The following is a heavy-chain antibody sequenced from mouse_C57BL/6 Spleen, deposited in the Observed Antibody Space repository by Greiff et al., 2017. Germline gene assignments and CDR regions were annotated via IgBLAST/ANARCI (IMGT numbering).Heavy chain of an antibody. CDR3: ARSGYYGSSSDWDWYCDV. Sequence: QVQLQQSGAELVKPGASVKISCKASGYAFSSYWMNWVKQRPGKGLAWIGQIYPGDGDTNYNGKFKGKATLTADKSSSTAYMQLSGLTSEDSAVYFCARSGYYGSSSDWDWYCDVWGTVTTVTVSS. CDR2: IYPGDGDT. D-gene: IGHD1-1*01. V-gene: IGHV1-80*01. J-gene: IGHJ1*03. CDR1: GYAFSSYW.